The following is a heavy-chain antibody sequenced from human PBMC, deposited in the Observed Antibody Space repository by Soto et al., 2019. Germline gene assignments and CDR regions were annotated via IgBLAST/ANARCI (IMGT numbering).Heavy chain of an antibody. CDR3: AKDVRFSSSSAPFDY. CDR1: GFAFGSHA. J-gene: IGHJ4*02. D-gene: IGHD6-6*01. V-gene: IGHV3-23*01. CDR2: ISSSGGST. Sequence: GSLRLSCAASGFAFGSHAMSWVRQAPGKGLEWVSGISSSGGSTYYADSVKGRFTISRDNSKNTLYLQMNSLRAEDTAIYYCAKDVRFSSSSAPFDYWGQGTLVTVSS.